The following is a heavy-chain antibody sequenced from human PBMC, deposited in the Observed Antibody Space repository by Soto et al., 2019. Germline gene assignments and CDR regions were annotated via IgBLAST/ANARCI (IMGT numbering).Heavy chain of an antibody. V-gene: IGHV3-15*07. J-gene: IGHJ4*02. CDR3: TTTSRSGWSS. D-gene: IGHD6-19*01. CDR2: IKSKTDGGPT. Sequence: EAQLVESGGGLVKPGGSLRLSCAASGFTFSNAWMNGVRQAPGKGLEWVGRIKSKTDGGPTYYAAPVNGRFTISRDDSKNTLYLQMNSLKTEDTAVYYCTTTSRSGWSSWGQGAMVTVSS. CDR1: GFTFSNAW.